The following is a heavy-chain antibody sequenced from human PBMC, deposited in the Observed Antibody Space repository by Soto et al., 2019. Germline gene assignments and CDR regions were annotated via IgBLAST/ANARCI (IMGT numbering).Heavy chain of an antibody. V-gene: IGHV3-23*01. Sequence: EVQLLESGGGLVQPGGSLRLSCAASGFTFSNYAMTWVRQAPGKGLEWVSVITGSGGGTYFVDSVKGRFTISRDNSKNRVYLQMNSVRAADTAVYYCAKRPLTAAGFDYWCQGTLVTVSS. J-gene: IGHJ4*02. CDR1: GFTFSNYA. D-gene: IGHD6-13*01. CDR3: AKRPLTAAGFDY. CDR2: ITGSGGGT.